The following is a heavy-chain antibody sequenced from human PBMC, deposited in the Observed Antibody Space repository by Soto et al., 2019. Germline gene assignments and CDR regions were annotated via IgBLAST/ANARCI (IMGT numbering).Heavy chain of an antibody. Sequence: GGSLRLSCAVSGFSFSSYDMHWVRQAPGKGLEWVAVLWYDESNQYYADSVKGRFTISRDISKNTLFLQMTSLRAEDTAVYFCARGAEQRFLEPTDFGSWGKGTRVTVSS. D-gene: IGHD3-3*01. CDR3: ARGAEQRFLEPTDFGS. V-gene: IGHV3-33*01. CDR1: GFSFSSYD. J-gene: IGHJ4*02. CDR2: LWYDESNQ.